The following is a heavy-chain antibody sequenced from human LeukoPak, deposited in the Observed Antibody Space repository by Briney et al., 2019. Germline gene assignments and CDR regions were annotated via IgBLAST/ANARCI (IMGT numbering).Heavy chain of an antibody. CDR2: IIPIFGTA. Sequence: SVKVSCKASGGTFSSYAISWVRQAPGQGLEWMGGIIPIFGTANYAQKFQGRVTITADESTSTVYMELSSLRSEDTAVYYCAREYYYDSSGYSPGIPFDYWGQGTLVTVSS. CDR3: AREYYYDSSGYSPGIPFDY. J-gene: IGHJ4*02. D-gene: IGHD3-22*01. CDR1: GGTFSSYA. V-gene: IGHV1-69*13.